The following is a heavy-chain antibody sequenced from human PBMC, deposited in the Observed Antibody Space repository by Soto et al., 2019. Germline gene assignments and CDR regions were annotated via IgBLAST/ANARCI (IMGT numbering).Heavy chain of an antibody. V-gene: IGHV1-8*01. CDR3: ARGGKQQLTLYYYYYYMDV. D-gene: IGHD6-13*01. Sequence: QVQLVQSGAEVKKPGASVKVSCKASGYTFTSYDINWVRQATGQGLEWMGWRNPNSGNTGYAQKLQGRVTMTRNTSISTAYMELSSLRSEDTAVYYCARGGKQQLTLYYYYYYMDVWGKGTTVTVSS. J-gene: IGHJ6*03. CDR1: GYTFTSYD. CDR2: RNPNSGNT.